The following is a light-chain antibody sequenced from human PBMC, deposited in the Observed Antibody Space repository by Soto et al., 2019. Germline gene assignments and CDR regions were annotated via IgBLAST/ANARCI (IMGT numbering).Light chain of an antibody. V-gene: IGKV1-5*03. CDR1: QSISSW. CDR2: KAS. Sequence: DIQMTQSPSTLSASVGDRVTITCRASQSISSWLAWYQQKPGKAPKLLIYKASSLESGVPSRFSGSGSGTEFTLTISSLQPDDFAVYYCQQYNSSVTFGQGTKVDIK. J-gene: IGKJ1*01. CDR3: QQYNSSVT.